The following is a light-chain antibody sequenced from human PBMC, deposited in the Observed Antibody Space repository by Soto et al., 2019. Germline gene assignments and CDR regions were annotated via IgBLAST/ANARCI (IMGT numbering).Light chain of an antibody. V-gene: IGLV2-14*01. J-gene: IGLJ3*02. Sequence: QSVLTQPASVSGSPGQSITISCTGTTSDLGGYNYVSWYQQHPGKAPKLMIYEVSNRPSGVSDRFSGSKSDNTASLTISGLQTEDEADYYCSSYTITNTLVFGGGTKVTVL. CDR2: EVS. CDR1: TSDLGGYNY. CDR3: SSYTITNTLV.